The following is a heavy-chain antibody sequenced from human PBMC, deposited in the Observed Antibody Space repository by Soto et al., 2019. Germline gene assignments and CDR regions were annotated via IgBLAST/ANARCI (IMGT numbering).Heavy chain of an antibody. J-gene: IGHJ3*02. CDR1: GGSISSYY. CDR2: IYTSGST. D-gene: IGHD6-6*01. CDR3: ARDPHHPIAARPTDAFDI. V-gene: IGHV4-4*07. Sequence: QVQLQESGPGLVKPSETLSLTCTVSGGSISSYYWSWIRQPAGKGLEWIGRIYTSGSTNYNPSLKSRFTMSVDTSKNQFSLKLSSVTAADTAVYYCARDPHHPIAARPTDAFDIGGQGTMVTVSS.